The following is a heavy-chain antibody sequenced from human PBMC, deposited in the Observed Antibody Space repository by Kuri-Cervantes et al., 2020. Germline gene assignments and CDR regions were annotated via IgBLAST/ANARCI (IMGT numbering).Heavy chain of an antibody. D-gene: IGHD3-22*01. CDR3: ATQTPYDSTKGYYYYMDV. V-gene: IGHV1-46*01. Sequence: ASVKVSCKASGYTFTSYYMHWVRQAPGQGLEWMGIINPSGGSTSYAQKFQGRVTITTDESTSTAYMELSSLRSEDTAVYYCATQTPYDSTKGYYYYMDVWGKGTTVTVSS. J-gene: IGHJ6*03. CDR1: GYTFTSYY. CDR2: INPSGGST.